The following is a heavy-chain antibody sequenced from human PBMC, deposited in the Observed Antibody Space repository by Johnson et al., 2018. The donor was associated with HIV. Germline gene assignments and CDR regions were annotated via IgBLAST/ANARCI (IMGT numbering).Heavy chain of an antibody. CDR2: IKRKIEGEAT. Sequence: VQLVESGGGLVKPGESLRLSCVGSGFTFSQAWMSWVRQAPGKGLEWVGRIKRKIEGEATDYAAPVKGRFTISRDDSKNTLYLQMNSLRAEDTAVYYCAKGGYSYGNAFDIWGQGTMVTVSS. CDR1: GFTFSQAW. V-gene: IGHV3-15*01. D-gene: IGHD5-18*01. CDR3: AKGGYSYGNAFDI. J-gene: IGHJ3*02.